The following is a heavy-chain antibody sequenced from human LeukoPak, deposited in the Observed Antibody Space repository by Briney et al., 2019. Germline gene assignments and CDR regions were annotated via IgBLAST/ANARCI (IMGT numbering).Heavy chain of an antibody. CDR3: AGSSGYYYRLNFDY. Sequence: GSSVKVSCKASGGTFSSYAISWVRQAPGQGLEWMGGIIPIFGTANYAQKFQGRVTITTDESTSTAYMELSSLRSEDTAVYYCAGSSGYYYRLNFDYWGQGTLATVSS. CDR2: IIPIFGTA. J-gene: IGHJ4*02. CDR1: GGTFSSYA. V-gene: IGHV1-69*05. D-gene: IGHD3-22*01.